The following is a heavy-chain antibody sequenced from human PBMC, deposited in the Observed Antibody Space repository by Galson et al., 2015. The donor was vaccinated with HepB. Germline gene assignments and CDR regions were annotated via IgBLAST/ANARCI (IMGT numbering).Heavy chain of an antibody. CDR2: IYWDDDK. V-gene: IGHV2-5*02. J-gene: IGHJ4*02. CDR1: GFSLSTSGVG. Sequence: PALVKPTQTLTLTCTFSGFSLSTSGVGVGWIRQPPGKALEWLALIYWDDDKRYSPSLKSRLTITKDTSKNQVVLTMTNMDPVDTATYYCAHKMCTNGVCPFDYWGQGTLVTVSS. CDR3: AHKMCTNGVCPFDY. D-gene: IGHD2-8*01.